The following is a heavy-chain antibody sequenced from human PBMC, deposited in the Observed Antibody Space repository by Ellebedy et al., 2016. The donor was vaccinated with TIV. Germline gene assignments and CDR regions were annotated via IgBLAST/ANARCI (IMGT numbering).Heavy chain of an antibody. CDR1: GFTFSSYG. Sequence: GESLKISCAASGFTFSSYGMHWVRQAPGKGLEWVAVISYDGSNKYYADSVKGRFTISRDNSKNTLYLQMNSLRAEDTAVYYCAKDSVGEFDYWGQGTLVTVSS. CDR3: AKDSVGEFDY. D-gene: IGHD3-10*01. J-gene: IGHJ4*02. V-gene: IGHV3-30*18. CDR2: ISYDGSNK.